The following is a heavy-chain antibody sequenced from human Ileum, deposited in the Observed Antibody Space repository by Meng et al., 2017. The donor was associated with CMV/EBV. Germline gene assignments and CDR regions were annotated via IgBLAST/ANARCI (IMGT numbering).Heavy chain of an antibody. CDR1: GLTCTSYS. V-gene: IGHV3-21*01. D-gene: IGHD4-17*01. Sequence: GRSLRLSCAVSGLTCTSYSMNWVRQAPGKGLEWVSSISSSSSYIYYADSVKGRFTLSRDNAKNSMYLKMNSLRAEDTAVYYCARDRDYPRYYYYGMDVWGQGTTVTVSS. CDR3: ARDRDYPRYYYYGMDV. CDR2: ISSSSSYI. J-gene: IGHJ6*02.